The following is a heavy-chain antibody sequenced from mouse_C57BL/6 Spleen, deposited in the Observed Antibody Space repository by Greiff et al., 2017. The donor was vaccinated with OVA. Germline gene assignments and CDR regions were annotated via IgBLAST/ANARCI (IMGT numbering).Heavy chain of an antibody. D-gene: IGHD2-5*01. CDR2: ISGGGGNT. V-gene: IGHV5-9*01. J-gene: IGHJ3*01. CDR3: ARHYSNYVFAY. CDR1: GFTFSSYT. Sequence: EVQLVESGGGLVKPGGSLKLSCAASGFTFSSYTMSWVRQTPEKRLEWVATISGGGGNTYYPDSVKGRFTLSRDNAKNTLYLQMSRLRSEDTAWYYCARHYSNYVFAYWGQGTLVTVSA.